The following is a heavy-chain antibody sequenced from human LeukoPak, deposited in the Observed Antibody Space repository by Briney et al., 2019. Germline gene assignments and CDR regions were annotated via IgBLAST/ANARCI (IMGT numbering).Heavy chain of an antibody. D-gene: IGHD4-17*01. J-gene: IGHJ4*02. CDR1: GFTFNNYG. Sequence: GRSLRLSCAASGFTFNNYGMHWVRQAPGKGLEWVAIVWYDGNTKYYADSVKGRFTISRDNAKNSLYLQMNSLRAEDTAVYYCARANYGDYVPYCDYWGQGTLVTVSS. V-gene: IGHV3-33*01. CDR2: VWYDGNTK. CDR3: ARANYGDYVPYCDY.